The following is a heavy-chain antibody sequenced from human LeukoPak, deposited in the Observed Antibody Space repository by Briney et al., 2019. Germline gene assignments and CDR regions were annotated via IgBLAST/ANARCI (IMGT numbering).Heavy chain of an antibody. J-gene: IGHJ4*02. Sequence: PGGSLRLSCAASGFTFSSYAMHWVRQAPGKGLEWVAVISYDGSNKYYADSVKGRFTISRDNSKNTLFLQMNSLRAEDTAVYYCAKGGGGFYLVHWGQGTLVTVSS. D-gene: IGHD2/OR15-2a*01. CDR2: ISYDGSNK. CDR1: GFTFSSYA. CDR3: AKGGGGFYLVH. V-gene: IGHV3-30-3*01.